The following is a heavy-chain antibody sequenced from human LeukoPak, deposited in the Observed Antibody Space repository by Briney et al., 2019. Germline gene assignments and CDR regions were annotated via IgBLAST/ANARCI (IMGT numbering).Heavy chain of an antibody. D-gene: IGHD4-17*01. CDR3: ARDLRYGDVQYYFDY. J-gene: IGHJ4*02. CDR1: GYTFTGYY. Sequence: GASVKVSCKASGYTFTGYYMHWVRQAPGQGLEWMGWINPNSGGTNYAQKFQGWVTMTRDTSISTAYMELSRLRSDDTAVYYCARDLRYGDVQYYFDYWGQGTLVTVSS. CDR2: INPNSGGT. V-gene: IGHV1-2*04.